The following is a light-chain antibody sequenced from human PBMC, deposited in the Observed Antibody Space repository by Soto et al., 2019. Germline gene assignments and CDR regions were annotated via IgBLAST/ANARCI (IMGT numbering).Light chain of an antibody. Sequence: AIQLTQSPTSLSASVGDRVTITCRASQGISSYLAWYQQKPGKAPKLLIYDASTLERGVPSRFSGTGSGTEFTLSIDSLQPDDFATYYCQQYHTSSITFGQGTRLEIK. CDR3: QQYHTSSIT. J-gene: IGKJ5*01. V-gene: IGKV1-13*02. CDR2: DAS. CDR1: QGISSY.